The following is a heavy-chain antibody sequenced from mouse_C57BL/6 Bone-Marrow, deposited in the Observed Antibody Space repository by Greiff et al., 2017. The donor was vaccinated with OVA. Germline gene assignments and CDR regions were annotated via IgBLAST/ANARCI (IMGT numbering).Heavy chain of an antibody. CDR1: GFSLTSYG. CDR2: IWSGGST. Sequence: VHLVESGPGLVQPSQSLSITCTVSGFSLTSYGVHWVRQSPGKGLEWLGVIWSGGSTDYNAAFISRLSISKDNSKSQVFFKMNSLQADDTAIYYCAISLYYYGSSYDLDWYFDVWGTGTTVTVSS. CDR3: AISLYYYGSSYDLDWYFDV. D-gene: IGHD1-1*01. V-gene: IGHV2-2*01. J-gene: IGHJ1*03.